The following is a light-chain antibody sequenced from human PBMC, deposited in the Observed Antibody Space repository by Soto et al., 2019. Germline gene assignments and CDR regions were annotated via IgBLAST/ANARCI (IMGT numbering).Light chain of an antibody. V-gene: IGKV3-15*01. CDR1: QSVSSN. Sequence: EILITQSPATLSVSPGERATLSCRASQSVSSNLAWYQQKPGQAPRLLIYGASTRATAIPARFSGSGSGTEFTLTISSLHSEDFAVYYCQKSNTWPPTFGQGTKV. CDR2: GAS. CDR3: QKSNTWPPT. J-gene: IGKJ1*01.